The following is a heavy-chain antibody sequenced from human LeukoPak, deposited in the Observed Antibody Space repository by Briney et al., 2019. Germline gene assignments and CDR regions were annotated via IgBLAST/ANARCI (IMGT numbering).Heavy chain of an antibody. CDR2: IIPILGIA. CDR3: ARDAETFLDP. CDR1: GGTFSSYA. V-gene: IGHV1-69*04. Sequence: GASVRVSCKASGGTFSSYAISWVRQAPGQGLEWMGRIIPILGIANYAQKFQGRVTITADKSTSTAYMELSSLRSEDTAVYYCARDAETFLDPWGQGTLVTVSS. J-gene: IGHJ5*02.